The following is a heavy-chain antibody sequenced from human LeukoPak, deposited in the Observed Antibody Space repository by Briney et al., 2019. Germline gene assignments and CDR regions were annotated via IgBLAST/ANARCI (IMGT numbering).Heavy chain of an antibody. CDR3: ARQGGWVSPFHP. D-gene: IGHD1-14*01. CDR2: IYTSGST. J-gene: IGHJ5*02. CDR1: GGSINSYY. V-gene: IGHV4-4*09. Sequence: SETLSLTCTGSGGSINSYYWSWIRQPPGKGLEWIGYIYTSGSTNYNPSLKSRVTISVDASKNQFSLKLSSVTAADTAVYYCARQGGWVSPFHPWGQGTLVTVSS.